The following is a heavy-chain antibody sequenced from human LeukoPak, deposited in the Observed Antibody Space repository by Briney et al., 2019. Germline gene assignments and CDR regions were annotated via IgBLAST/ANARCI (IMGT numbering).Heavy chain of an antibody. D-gene: IGHD2-2*01. CDR1: EFIFRSYA. Sequence: GTSLRLSCAAFEFIFRSYALHWVRQAPGKGLEWVAVISNDGNNKYYGDSVKGRFTISRDNSKNTLYLLMNSLRADDTAVYYCARGQYCSGTSCYAYYYYYNMDVWGQGTTVTVSS. J-gene: IGHJ6*02. CDR3: ARGQYCSGTSCYAYYYYYNMDV. CDR2: ISNDGNNK. V-gene: IGHV3-30*04.